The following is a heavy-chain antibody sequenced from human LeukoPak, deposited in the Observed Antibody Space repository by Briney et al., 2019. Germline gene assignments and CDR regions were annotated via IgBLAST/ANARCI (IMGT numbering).Heavy chain of an antibody. Sequence: PSETLSLTCTVSGGSISTYYWNWIRQSAGKGLEWIGRIYTSGSTNYNPSLKSRVTMSVDTSKNQFSLKLSSVTAADTAVYYCARFTRQSAPTTVTTRNFYYYYYMDVWGKGTTVTVSS. V-gene: IGHV4-4*07. CDR2: IYTSGST. CDR1: GGSISTYY. D-gene: IGHD4-17*01. J-gene: IGHJ6*03. CDR3: ARFTRQSAPTTVTTRNFYYYYYMDV.